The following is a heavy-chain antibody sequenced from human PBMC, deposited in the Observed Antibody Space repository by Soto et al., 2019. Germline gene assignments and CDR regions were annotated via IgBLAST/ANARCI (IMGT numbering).Heavy chain of an antibody. CDR3: ARKLFLEPIFGVVPYYYYGMDV. CDR1: GGTFSSYA. J-gene: IGHJ6*02. CDR2: IIPIFGTA. V-gene: IGHV1-69*13. Sequence: SVKVSCKASGGTFSSYAISWVRQAPGQGLEWMGGIIPIFGTANYAQKFQGRVTITADESTSTAYMELSSLRSEDTAVYYCARKLFLEPIFGVVPYYYYGMDVWGQGTTVTVSS. D-gene: IGHD3-3*01.